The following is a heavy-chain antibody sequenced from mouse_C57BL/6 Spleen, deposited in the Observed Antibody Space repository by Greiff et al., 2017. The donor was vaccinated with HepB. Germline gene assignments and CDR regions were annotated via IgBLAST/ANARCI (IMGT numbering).Heavy chain of an antibody. Sequence: EVHLQQSGPELVKPGASVKMSCKASGYTFTDYNMHWVKQSHGKSLEWIGYINPNNGGTSYNQKFKGKSTMTVNKSSSTAYMELRSLTSEDSAVYYCARWHGSPWAYWGQGTLVTVSA. V-gene: IGHV1-22*01. D-gene: IGHD1-1*01. CDR1: GYTFTDYN. CDR3: ARWHGSPWAY. J-gene: IGHJ3*01. CDR2: INPNNGGT.